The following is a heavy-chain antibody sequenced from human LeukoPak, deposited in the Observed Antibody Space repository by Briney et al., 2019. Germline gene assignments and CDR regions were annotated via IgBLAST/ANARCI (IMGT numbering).Heavy chain of an antibody. CDR2: VSAYDGNT. CDR1: GYTFTSYG. J-gene: IGHJ4*02. V-gene: IGHV1-18*01. D-gene: IGHD4-23*01. CDR3: ARIMTTVVTGDY. Sequence: GASVKVSCKASGYTFTSYGISWVRQAPGQGLEWMGWVSAYDGNTNYAQKLQRRVTMTTDTSTSTAYMELMSMRSHDTDVYYCARIMTTVVTGDYWGQGTLVTVSS.